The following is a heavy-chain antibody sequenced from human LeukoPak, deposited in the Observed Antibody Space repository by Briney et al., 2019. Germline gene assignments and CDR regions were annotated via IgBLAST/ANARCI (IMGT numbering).Heavy chain of an antibody. Sequence: GGSLRLSCAASGFTFSSYWMSWVRQAPGKGLEWVSGISGSGGSTYYADSVKGRFTIPRDKSKNTLYLQMNSLRAEDTAVYYCARCSPGGDGFDIWGQGTMVTVSS. CDR2: ISGSGGST. CDR3: ARCSPGGDGFDI. D-gene: IGHD4-23*01. V-gene: IGHV3-23*01. CDR1: GFTFSSYW. J-gene: IGHJ3*02.